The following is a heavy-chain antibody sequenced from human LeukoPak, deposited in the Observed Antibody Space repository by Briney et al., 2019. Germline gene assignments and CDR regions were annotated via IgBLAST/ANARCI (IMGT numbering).Heavy chain of an antibody. D-gene: IGHD1-26*01. V-gene: IGHV4-59*01. CDR3: ARDSRGRLVGATSPDAFDI. CDR2: IYYSGST. Sequence: SETLSLTCTGSGGSISSYYWSWIRQPPGKGLEWIGHIYYSGSTNYNPSLKSRVTISVDTSKNQFSLKLSSVTAADTAVYYCARDSRGRLVGATSPDAFDIWGQGTMVTVSS. J-gene: IGHJ3*02. CDR1: GGSISSYY.